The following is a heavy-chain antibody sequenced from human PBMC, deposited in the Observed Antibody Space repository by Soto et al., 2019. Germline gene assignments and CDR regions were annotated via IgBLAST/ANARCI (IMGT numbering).Heavy chain of an antibody. CDR3: ARDRMGDYYGSGTRLYGMDV. V-gene: IGHV1-18*04. CDR2: ISAYNGNT. CDR1: GYTFTSYG. J-gene: IGHJ6*02. Sequence: ASVKVSCKASGYTFTSYGISWVRQAPGQGLEWMGWISAYNGNTNYAQKLQGRVTMTTDTSTSTAYMELRSLRSDDTAVCYCARDRMGDYYGSGTRLYGMDVWGQGTTVTVSS. D-gene: IGHD3-10*01.